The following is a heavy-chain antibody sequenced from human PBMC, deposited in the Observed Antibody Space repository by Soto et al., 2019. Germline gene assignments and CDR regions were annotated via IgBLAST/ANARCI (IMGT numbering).Heavy chain of an antibody. V-gene: IGHV3-23*01. J-gene: IGHJ4*02. CDR3: AKGAQYSSSSYNSGYFDY. Sequence: EVQLLESGGGLVEPGGSLRLSCAASGFTFSYYAMNWVRQAPGKGLEWVSGISGGGGSTYYADSVKGRFTISRDDSENTLFLQMNSLRAEDTAVYYCAKGAQYSSSSYNSGYFDYWGQGTLVTVSS. CDR2: ISGGGGST. D-gene: IGHD6-6*01. CDR1: GFTFSYYA.